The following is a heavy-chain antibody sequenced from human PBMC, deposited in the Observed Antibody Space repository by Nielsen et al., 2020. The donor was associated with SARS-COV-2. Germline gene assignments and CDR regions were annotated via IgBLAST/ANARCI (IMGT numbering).Heavy chain of an antibody. J-gene: IGHJ4*02. CDR3: ARGSGTTVVTFGTEFDS. CDR1: GFTFDDYA. V-gene: IGHV3-9*01. D-gene: IGHD4-23*01. CDR2: ISWNSGSI. Sequence: SLKISCAASGFTFDDYAMHWVRQAPGKGLEWVSGISWNSGSIGYADSVKGRFTISRDNAKNSLYLQMNSLRADDTAVYYCARGSGTTVVTFGTEFDSWGQGILVTVSS.